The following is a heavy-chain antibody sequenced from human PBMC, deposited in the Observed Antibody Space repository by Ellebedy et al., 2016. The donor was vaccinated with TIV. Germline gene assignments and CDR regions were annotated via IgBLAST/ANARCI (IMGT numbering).Heavy chain of an antibody. CDR3: ARVMEMATTTYGMDV. V-gene: IGHV1-46*04. Sequence: AASVKVSCKASGYTFTSYYMHWVRPAPGQGLEWMGIINPSGGSTSYAQKLQGRVTMTRDTSTSTVYMELSSLRSEDTAVYYGARVMEMATTTYGMDVWGQGTTVTVSS. CDR2: INPSGGST. CDR1: GYTFTSYY. J-gene: IGHJ6*02. D-gene: IGHD5-24*01.